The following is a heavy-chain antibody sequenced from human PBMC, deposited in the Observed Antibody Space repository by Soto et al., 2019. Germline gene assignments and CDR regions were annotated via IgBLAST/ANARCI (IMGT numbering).Heavy chain of an antibody. Sequence: GGSLRLSCAASGFTFRSFTMNWVRQAPGKGLEWVSTISSNSAYIYYTDALRGRFTISRDNAKNSLHLQMNSLRAEGTAVYYCTRDASRDSSARGWFDPWGPGTLVTVSS. CDR1: GFTFRSFT. D-gene: IGHD6-13*01. V-gene: IGHV3-21*01. CDR3: TRDASRDSSARGWFDP. CDR2: ISSNSAYI. J-gene: IGHJ5*02.